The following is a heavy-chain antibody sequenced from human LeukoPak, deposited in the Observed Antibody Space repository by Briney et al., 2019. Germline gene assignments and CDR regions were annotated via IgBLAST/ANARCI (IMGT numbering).Heavy chain of an antibody. J-gene: IGHJ4*02. D-gene: IGHD3-22*01. CDR3: ARTLYYYDSSGYYEDY. CDR1: GFTFSSYG. V-gene: IGHV3-30*02. Sequence: GGSLRLSCAASGFTFSSYGMHWVRQAPGKGLEWVAFIRYDGSNKYYADSVKGRFTISRDNAKNSLYLQMNSLRAEDTAVYYCARTLYYYDSSGYYEDYWGQGTLVTVSS. CDR2: IRYDGSNK.